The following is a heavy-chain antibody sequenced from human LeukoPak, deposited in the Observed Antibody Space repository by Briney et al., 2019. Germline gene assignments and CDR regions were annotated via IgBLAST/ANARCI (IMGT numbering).Heavy chain of an antibody. Sequence: GGSLRLSCAASGFTFSNYGMHWVRQAPGKGLEWVAFIRYDGSNKYYADSVKGRFTISRDNSKNTLYLQMNSLRAEDTAVYYCAKDGHISAFYYYYMDFWGKGTTVTISS. J-gene: IGHJ6*03. V-gene: IGHV3-30*02. CDR2: IRYDGSNK. D-gene: IGHD3-3*02. CDR3: AKDGHISAFYYYYMDF. CDR1: GFTFSNYG.